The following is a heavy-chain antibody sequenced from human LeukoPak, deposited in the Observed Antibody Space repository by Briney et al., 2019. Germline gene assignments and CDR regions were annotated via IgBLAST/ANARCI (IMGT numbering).Heavy chain of an antibody. CDR1: GFTFSSYS. CDR2: ISSSSSYI. Sequence: GGSLRLSCAASGFTFSSYSMNWVRQAPGKGLEWVSSISSSSSYIYYADSVKGRFTISRDNAKNSLYLQMNSLRAEDTAVYSCARDAYYYDSSGFDYWGQGTLVTVSS. J-gene: IGHJ4*02. D-gene: IGHD3-22*01. V-gene: IGHV3-21*01. CDR3: ARDAYYYDSSGFDY.